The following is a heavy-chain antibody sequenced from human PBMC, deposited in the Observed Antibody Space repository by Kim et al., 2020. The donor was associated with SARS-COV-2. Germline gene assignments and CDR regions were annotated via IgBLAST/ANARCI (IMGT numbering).Heavy chain of an antibody. Sequence: GGSLRLSCAASGFSFDTFEMSWGRQAPGKGLEWVSTISPNGGGTHYADSVKGRFTISRDNSQNTLYLQMNSLRVEDTAVYFCAKGSLFDWWGQGTLVTVSS. J-gene: IGHJ4*02. CDR1: GFSFDTFE. CDR2: ISPNGGGT. V-gene: IGHV3-23*01. CDR3: AKGSLFDW. D-gene: IGHD1-26*01.